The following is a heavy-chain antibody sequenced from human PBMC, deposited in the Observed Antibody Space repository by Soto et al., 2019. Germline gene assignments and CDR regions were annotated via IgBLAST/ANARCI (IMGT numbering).Heavy chain of an antibody. CDR2: VYYTGFT. CDR3: ARLPVVVIALGYFDP. J-gene: IGHJ5*02. CDR1: GDSISSSYY. D-gene: IGHD2-21*01. Sequence: QLQLQESGPGLVKPSETLSLTCTVSGDSISSSYYWGWVRQPPGKGLECIGAVYYTGFTYYNPSLKSRLTISLDTSKNQFSLRLSSVTAADTAIYYCARLPVVVIALGYFDPWGPGTPVTVSS. V-gene: IGHV4-39*01.